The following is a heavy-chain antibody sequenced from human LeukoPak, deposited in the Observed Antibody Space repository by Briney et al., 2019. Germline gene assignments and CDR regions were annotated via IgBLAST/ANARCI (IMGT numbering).Heavy chain of an antibody. CDR1: GDTFRNYG. J-gene: IGHJ3*02. CDR3: AWRYDTSVLDAFDI. V-gene: IGHV1-18*01. Sequence: VASMKVSCKASGDTFRNYGISWVRQAPGQGLEWMGWIRAFNGNANYAQSFQGRVTMTTDTSTTTAYMELRNLRFDDTAVYYCAWRYDTSVLDAFDIWGQGTMVTVSS. CDR2: IRAFNGNA. D-gene: IGHD3-22*01.